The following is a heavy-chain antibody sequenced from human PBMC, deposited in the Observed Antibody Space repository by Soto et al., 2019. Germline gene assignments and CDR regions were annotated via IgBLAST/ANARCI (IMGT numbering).Heavy chain of an antibody. CDR3: ARHDSSGYYPFDY. D-gene: IGHD3-22*01. Sequence: GGSLRLSCAASGFTVSSNYMSWVRQAPGKGLEWVSSISSSSSYIYYADSVKGRFTISRDNAKNSLYLQMNSLRAEDTAVYYCARHDSSGYYPFDYWGQGTLVTVSS. CDR1: GFTVSSNY. V-gene: IGHV3-21*01. J-gene: IGHJ4*02. CDR2: ISSSSSYI.